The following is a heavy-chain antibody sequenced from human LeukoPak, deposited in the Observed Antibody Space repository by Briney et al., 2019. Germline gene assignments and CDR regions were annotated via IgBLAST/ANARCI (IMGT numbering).Heavy chain of an antibody. J-gene: IGHJ4*02. D-gene: IGHD1-1*01. CDR1: GDSVSSNSAA. Sequence: SQTLSLTCAISGDSVSSNSAAWNWLRQSPSRGLEWLGRTYYRSKWYTYYAASVKSRIAINRDTSKNQFSLQLSSVTPEDTAVYYCARSTGPIDYWGQGTLVTVSS. CDR2: TYYRSKWYT. CDR3: ARSTGPIDY. V-gene: IGHV6-1*01.